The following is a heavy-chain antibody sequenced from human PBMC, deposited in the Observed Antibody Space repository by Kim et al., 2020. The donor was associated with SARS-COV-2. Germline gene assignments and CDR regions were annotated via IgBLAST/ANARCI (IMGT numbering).Heavy chain of an antibody. CDR1: GYTFTSYG. J-gene: IGHJ4*02. D-gene: IGHD1-26*01. CDR2: ISAYNGNT. Sequence: ASVKVSCKASGYTFTSYGISWVRQAPGQGLEWMGWISAYNGNTNYAQKLQGRVTMTTDTSTSTAYMELRSLRSDDTAVYYCARGVEWGNILYYFDYWGQGTLVTVSS. CDR3: ARGVEWGNILYYFDY. V-gene: IGHV1-18*01.